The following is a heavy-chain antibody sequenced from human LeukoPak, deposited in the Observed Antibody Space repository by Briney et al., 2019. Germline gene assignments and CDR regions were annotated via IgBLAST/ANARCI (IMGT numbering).Heavy chain of an antibody. CDR1: GFTFSSYE. CDR2: IGSSGSTT. V-gene: IGHV3-48*03. D-gene: IGHD6-19*01. Sequence: GGSLRLSCAASGFTFSSYEMNWVSQAPGKGLEWVSYIGSSGSTTYYADSVKGRFTISRDTAKNSLYLQMNSLRAEDTAVYYCARSYLPGYSSASSYYYYYMDVWGKGTTVAVSS. J-gene: IGHJ6*03. CDR3: ARSYLPGYSSASSYYYYYMDV.